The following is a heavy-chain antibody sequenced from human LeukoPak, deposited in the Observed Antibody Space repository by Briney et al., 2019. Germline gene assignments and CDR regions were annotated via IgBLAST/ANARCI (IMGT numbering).Heavy chain of an antibody. CDR1: GYTFTGYY. CDR3: AREALGYCSGGSCWFDP. CDR2: INPNSGGT. J-gene: IGHJ5*02. D-gene: IGHD2-15*01. Sequence: ASVKVSCKASGYTFTGYYMHWVRQAPGQGLEWVGWINPNSGGTNYAQKFQGWVTMTRDTSISTAYMELSRLRSDDTAVYYCAREALGYCSGGSCWFDPCGQGTLVTVSS. V-gene: IGHV1-2*04.